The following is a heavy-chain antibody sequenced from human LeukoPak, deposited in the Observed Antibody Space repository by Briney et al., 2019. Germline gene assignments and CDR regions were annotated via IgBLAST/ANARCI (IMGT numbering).Heavy chain of an antibody. J-gene: IGHJ4*02. Sequence: SVKVSCKASGYTFTSYGISWVRQAPGQGLEWMGRIIPILGIANYAQKFQGRVTITADKSTSTAYMELSSLRSEDTAVYYCARDRSQGYYDSSGYSIDYWGQGTLVTVSS. CDR1: GYTFTSYG. CDR2: IIPILGIA. V-gene: IGHV1-69*04. CDR3: ARDRSQGYYDSSGYSIDY. D-gene: IGHD3-22*01.